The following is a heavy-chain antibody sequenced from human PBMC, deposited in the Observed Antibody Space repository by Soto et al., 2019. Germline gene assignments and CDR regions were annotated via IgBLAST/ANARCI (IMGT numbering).Heavy chain of an antibody. CDR1: GGSISSGDYY. Sequence: SETLSLTCTVSGGSISSGDYYWSWIRQPPGKRLEWIGYIYYSGSTYYNPSLKSRVTISVDTSKNQFSLKLSSVTAADTAVYYCARAREGYSIDLNWFDPWGQITLGTFSS. CDR3: ARAREGYSIDLNWFDP. CDR2: IYYSGST. J-gene: IGHJ5*02. V-gene: IGHV4-30-4*01. D-gene: IGHD4-4*01.